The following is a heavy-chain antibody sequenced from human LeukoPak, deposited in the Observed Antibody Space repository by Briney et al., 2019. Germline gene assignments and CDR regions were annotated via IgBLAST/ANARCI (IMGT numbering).Heavy chain of an antibody. CDR1: GGSFSGYY. V-gene: IGHV4-34*01. Sequence: PSETLSLTCAVYGGSFSGYYWSWIRQPPGKGLEWIGEINHNGSTNYNPSLKSRVTISVDTSKNQFSLKLSSVTAADTAVYYCASVDIVATASRGGDYWGQGTLVTVSS. CDR3: ASVDIVATASRGGDY. D-gene: IGHD5-12*01. J-gene: IGHJ4*02. CDR2: INHNGST.